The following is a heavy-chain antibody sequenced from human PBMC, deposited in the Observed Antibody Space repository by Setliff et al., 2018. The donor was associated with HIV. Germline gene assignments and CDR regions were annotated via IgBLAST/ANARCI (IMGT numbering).Heavy chain of an antibody. CDR1: GGSIIINDYY. CDR2: IVYSGTT. J-gene: IGHJ4*02. D-gene: IGHD1-1*01. V-gene: IGHV4-39*07. Sequence: SETLSLTCTVSGGSIIINDYYWGRIRQSPGKGLEWIGSIVYSGTTYYNVSLESRVTISVDTSKNQFSLKLSSVTAADTAVHYCARDRNWNDGGFDYWGQGTLVTVSS. CDR3: ARDRNWNDGGFDY.